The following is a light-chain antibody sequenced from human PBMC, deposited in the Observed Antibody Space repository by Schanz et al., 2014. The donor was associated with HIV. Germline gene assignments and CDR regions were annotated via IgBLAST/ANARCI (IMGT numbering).Light chain of an antibody. CDR1: QSVNNN. V-gene: IGKV3-15*01. CDR2: GAS. Sequence: EIVMTQSPATLSVSPGERATLSCRASQSVNNNLAWYQQKPGQAPRLLISGASTRATGVPARFSGSGSGTEFTLTISSLQPEDVATYYCQKYDSVPLTFGGGTKVEIK. CDR3: QKYDSVPLT. J-gene: IGKJ4*01.